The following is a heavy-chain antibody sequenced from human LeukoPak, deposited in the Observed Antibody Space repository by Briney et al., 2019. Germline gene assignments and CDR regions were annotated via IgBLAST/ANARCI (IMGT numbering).Heavy chain of an antibody. V-gene: IGHV3-7*01. D-gene: IGHD3-10*01. CDR1: GFTFSSYW. J-gene: IGHJ6*02. CDR3: ARDAFTIYYYYGMDV. Sequence: PGGSMRLSCAASGFTFSSYWMSWVRQAPGKGLEWVANIKQDGSEKYYVDSVKGQFTISRDNAKNSLYLQMNSLRAEDTAVYYCARDAFTIYYYYGMDVWGQGTTVTVSS. CDR2: IKQDGSEK.